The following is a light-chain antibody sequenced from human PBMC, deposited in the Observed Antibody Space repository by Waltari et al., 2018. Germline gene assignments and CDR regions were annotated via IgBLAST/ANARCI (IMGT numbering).Light chain of an antibody. V-gene: IGKV2-30*01. CDR2: KVS. J-gene: IGKJ1*01. CDR1: PSLVSSDGNTY. Sequence: DVVMTQSPLSLPVTLGQPASISGRSSPSLVSSDGNTYFNWFQQRAGQSPRRLVYKVSNRDSGVPDRFSGSGSGTDFTLRISRVEAEDVGVYYCMQGIHRPWTFGQGTKVEIK. CDR3: MQGIHRPWT.